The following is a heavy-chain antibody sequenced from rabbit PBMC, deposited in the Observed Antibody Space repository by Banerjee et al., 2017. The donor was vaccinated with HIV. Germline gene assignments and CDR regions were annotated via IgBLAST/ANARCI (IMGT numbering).Heavy chain of an antibody. CDR1: GFSFSSNY. V-gene: IGHV1S40*01. D-gene: IGHD4-1*01. CDR3: ARDLAGVIGWNFNL. J-gene: IGHJ4*01. CDR2: IYTGSSGST. Sequence: QQLEESGGGLVKPGASLTLTCTASGFSFSSNYMCWVRQAPGKGLELIACIYTGSSGSTAYASWAKGRFTISKTSSTTVTLQMTSLTAADTATYFCARDLAGVIGWNFNLWGPGTLVTVS.